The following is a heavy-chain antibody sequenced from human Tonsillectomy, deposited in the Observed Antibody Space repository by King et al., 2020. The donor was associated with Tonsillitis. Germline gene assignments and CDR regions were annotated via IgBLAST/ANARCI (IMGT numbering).Heavy chain of an antibody. CDR2: IYYSGST. V-gene: IGHV4-59*01. CDR3: AGGWYSSYYFDY. Sequence: HVQLQESGPGLVKPSETLSLTCTVSGGSISSYYWSWIRQPPGKGLEWIGYIYYSGSTNYNPSLKSRVTISVDTSKNQFSLKLSSVTAADTAVCYCAGGWYSSYYFDYWGQGTLVTVSS. CDR1: GGSISSYY. J-gene: IGHJ4*02. D-gene: IGHD6-19*01.